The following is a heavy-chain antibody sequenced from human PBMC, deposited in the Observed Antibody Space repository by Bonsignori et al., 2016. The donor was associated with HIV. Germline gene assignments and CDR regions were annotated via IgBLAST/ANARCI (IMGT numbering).Heavy chain of an antibody. CDR3: ARDRVLYYDSSGSHPDY. D-gene: IGHD3-22*01. CDR2: INPNSGGT. J-gene: IGHJ4*02. Sequence: WVRQAPGQGLEWMGWINPNSGGTNYAQKFQGRVTMTRDTSISTAYMELSRLRSDDTAVYYCARDRVLYYDSSGSHPDYWGQGTLVTVSS. V-gene: IGHV1-2*02.